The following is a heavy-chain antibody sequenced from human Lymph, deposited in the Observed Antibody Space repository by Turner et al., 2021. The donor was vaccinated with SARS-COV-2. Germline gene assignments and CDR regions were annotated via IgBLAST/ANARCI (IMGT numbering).Heavy chain of an antibody. Sequence: QVQLVQSGAEVKKPGSSVKVSCKASGGTFSSYAITWVRKAPGQGLEWMGRIIPILGIANYAQKFQGRVTITADKSTSTAYMELSSLRSEDTAVYYCARGRLDSFGGGYYSWFDPWGQGTLVTVSS. CDR3: ARGRLDSFGGGYYSWFDP. J-gene: IGHJ5*02. D-gene: IGHD1-26*01. CDR1: GGTFSSYA. CDR2: IIPILGIA. V-gene: IGHV1-69*04.